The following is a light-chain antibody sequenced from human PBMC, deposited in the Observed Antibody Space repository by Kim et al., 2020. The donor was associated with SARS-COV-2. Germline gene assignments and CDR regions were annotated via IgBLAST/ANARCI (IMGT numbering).Light chain of an antibody. CDR1: NIGSKG. CDR2: YDS. J-gene: IGLJ3*02. V-gene: IGLV3-21*04. Sequence: APGKTARITCGRNNIGSKGVHWYQQKPGPAPVLVIYYDSDRPSGIPERVSGSNSGNTATLTISRVEAGDEADYYCQVWDSSSDHWVFGGGTQLTVL. CDR3: QVWDSSSDHWV.